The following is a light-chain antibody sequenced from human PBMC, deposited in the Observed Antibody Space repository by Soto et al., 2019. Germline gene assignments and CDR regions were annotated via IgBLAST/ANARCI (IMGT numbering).Light chain of an antibody. J-gene: IGKJ3*01. CDR1: QDIGTW. CDR3: QQADSFPLP. Sequence: DIQLTQSPSSVSASVGDRVTITCRASQDIGTWLAWYQQKPGKAPKLLIYVASNLQSGVPSRFSGAGSGADFNLTITSLQPEDFATYHCQQADSFPLPFGPGTKVDFK. CDR2: VAS. V-gene: IGKV1-12*01.